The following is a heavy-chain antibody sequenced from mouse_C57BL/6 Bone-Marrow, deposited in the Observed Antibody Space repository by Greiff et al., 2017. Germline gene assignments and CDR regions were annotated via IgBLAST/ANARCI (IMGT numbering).Heavy chain of an antibody. J-gene: IGHJ1*03. V-gene: IGHV1-42*01. CDR3: ARKLDYYGSSPHWYFDV. D-gene: IGHD1-1*01. CDR1: GYSFTGYY. CDR2: INPSTGGT. Sequence: VQLQQSGPELVKPGASVKISCKASGYSFTGYYMNWVKQSPEKSLEWIGEINPSTGGTTYNQKFKAKATLTVDKSSSTAYMQLKSLTSEDSAVYYCARKLDYYGSSPHWYFDVWGTGTTVTVAS.